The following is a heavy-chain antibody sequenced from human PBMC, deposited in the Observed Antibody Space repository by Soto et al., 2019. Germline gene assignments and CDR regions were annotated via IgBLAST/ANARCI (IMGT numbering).Heavy chain of an antibody. Sequence: QVQLQESGPGLVKPSQTLSLTCSVSGASIGSDGYYWSWIRLHQGNGLEWIGYIYDSGTTYYNPSLKSRLAISLECSKRQFFLNLTSVTAGDSAVYYCARAPYYDFLTGIPIGGGRYFDDWGQGTRVTVSS. CDR2: IYDSGTT. CDR1: GASIGSDGYY. J-gene: IGHJ4*02. CDR3: ARAPYYDFLTGIPIGGGRYFDD. D-gene: IGHD3-9*01. V-gene: IGHV4-31*03.